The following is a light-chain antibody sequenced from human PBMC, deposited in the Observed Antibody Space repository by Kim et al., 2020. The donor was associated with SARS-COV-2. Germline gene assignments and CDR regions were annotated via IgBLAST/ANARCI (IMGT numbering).Light chain of an antibody. J-gene: IGKJ2*01. CDR2: GAS. V-gene: IGKV3-15*01. CDR3: HQYNDWPPGDT. Sequence: SPGERGALSCRASQSVSNNLAWYQHKPGQPPRLLLYGASTRATGVPARFSGSGSGTDFTLTVSSLQSEDFAVYYCHQYNDWPPGDTFGQGTKLEI. CDR1: QSVSNN.